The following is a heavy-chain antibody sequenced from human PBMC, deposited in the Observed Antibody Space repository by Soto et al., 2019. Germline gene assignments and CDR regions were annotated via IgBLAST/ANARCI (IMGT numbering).Heavy chain of an antibody. CDR3: AASRTDNSSFASRC. J-gene: IGHJ4*02. D-gene: IGHD6-13*01. Sequence: SVKVCCKASGFSIISSAMQWVRQAHGQRLEWIGWIVVGSGNANYAQKFQERVTITRDMSTSTAYMELGSLSPEDTAVYYCAASRTDNSSFASRCRGQGTLVPVSS. CDR2: IVVGSGNA. V-gene: IGHV1-58*02. CDR1: GFSIISSA.